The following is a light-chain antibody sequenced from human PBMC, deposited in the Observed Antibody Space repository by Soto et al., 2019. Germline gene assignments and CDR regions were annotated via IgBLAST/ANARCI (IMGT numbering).Light chain of an antibody. Sequence: IPLTQSPPSLSASVGDRVTITCRASQGISSYLAWYQQKPGKAPKLLIYAASTLQSGVPSRFSGSGSGTEFTLTISSLQSADFAVYYCQQYDNWPPWTFGQGTKVDI. CDR1: QGISSY. V-gene: IGKV1-9*01. CDR2: AAS. J-gene: IGKJ1*01. CDR3: QQYDNWPPWT.